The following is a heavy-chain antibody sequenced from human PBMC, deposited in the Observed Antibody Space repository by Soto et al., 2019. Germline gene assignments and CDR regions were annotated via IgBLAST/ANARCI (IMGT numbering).Heavy chain of an antibody. V-gene: IGHV3-33*01. CDR3: ARDRESRSTGWFDP. CDR1: GFTFSSYG. J-gene: IGHJ5*02. CDR2: IWFDGSNK. Sequence: QVQLVESGGGVVQPGRSLRLSCAASGFTFSSYGMHWVRQAPGKGLEWVAVIWFDGSNKYYADSVKGRFTISRDNSKNTLYLQMNSLRAEDTAVYYCARDRESRSTGWFDPWGQGTLVTVSS. D-gene: IGHD6-13*01.